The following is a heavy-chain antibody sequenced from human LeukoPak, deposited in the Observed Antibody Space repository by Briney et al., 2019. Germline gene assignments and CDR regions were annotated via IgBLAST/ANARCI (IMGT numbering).Heavy chain of an antibody. CDR2: ISSSSSYI. CDR1: GFTFSSYS. J-gene: IGHJ4*02. D-gene: IGHD5-24*01. CDR3: ARGGGGWLQLDYFDY. V-gene: IGHV3-21*01. Sequence: PGGSLRLSCAASGFTFSSYSMNWVRQAPGKGLEWVSSISSSSSYIYYADSVKGRFTISRDNAENSLYLQMNSLRAEDTAVYYCARGGGGWLQLDYFDYWGQGTLVTVSS.